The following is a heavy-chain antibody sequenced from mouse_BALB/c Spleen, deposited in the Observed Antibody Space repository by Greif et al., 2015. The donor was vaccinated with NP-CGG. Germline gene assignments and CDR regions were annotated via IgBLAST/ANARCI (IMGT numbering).Heavy chain of an antibody. V-gene: IGHV1-54*01. CDR2: INPGSGGT. J-gene: IGHJ4*01. CDR1: GYAFTNYL. D-gene: IGHD3-1*01. CDR3: ARGATGGMAMDY. Sequence: QVQLQQSGAELVRPGTSVKVSCKASGYAFTNYLIEWVKQRPGQGLEWIGVINPGSGGTNYNEKFKGKATLTADKSSSTAYMQLSSLTSDDSAVYFCARGATGGMAMDYWGQGTSVTVSS.